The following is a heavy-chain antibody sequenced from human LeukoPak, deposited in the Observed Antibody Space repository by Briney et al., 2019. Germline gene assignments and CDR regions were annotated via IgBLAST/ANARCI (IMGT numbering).Heavy chain of an antibody. J-gene: IGHJ3*02. D-gene: IGHD6-19*01. CDR3: SRSQIEISSGWYADAFDI. CDR2: INPSGGST. V-gene: IGHV1-46*01. CDR1: GYTFTSYY. Sequence: ASVKVPCKASGYTFTSYYMHWVRQAPGQGLEWMGIINPSGGSTSYAQKFQGRVTMTRDTSTSTVYMELSSLRSEDTAVYYCSRSQIEISSGWYADAFDIWGQGTMVTVSS.